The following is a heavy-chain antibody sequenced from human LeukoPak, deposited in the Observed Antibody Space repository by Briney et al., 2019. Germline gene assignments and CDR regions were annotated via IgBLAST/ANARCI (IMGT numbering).Heavy chain of an antibody. Sequence: SETLSLTCTVSGGSISSSSYYWGWIRQPPGKGLEWIGSIYYSGSTYYNPSLKSRVTISVDTSKNRFSLKLSSVTAADTAVYYCARLLVDTAMVPYYYYGMDVWGQGTTVTVSS. J-gene: IGHJ6*02. CDR3: ARLLVDTAMVPYYYYGMDV. CDR1: GGSISSSSYY. D-gene: IGHD5-18*01. CDR2: IYYSGST. V-gene: IGHV4-39*01.